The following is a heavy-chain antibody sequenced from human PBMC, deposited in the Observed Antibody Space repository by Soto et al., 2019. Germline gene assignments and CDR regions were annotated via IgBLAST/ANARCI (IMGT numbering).Heavy chain of an antibody. J-gene: IGHJ4*02. CDR2: ISSSSNTI. CDR3: ALRAGPL. Sequence: EVQLVESGGGLVQPGGSLRLSCAASGFTLSTYSMNWVRQAPGKGLEWISYISSSSNTIYYADSVKGRFTISRYNAKNXLXXXXXSLRAEDTXXXXCALRAGPLGGQGTLVTVSS. CDR1: GFTLSTYS. V-gene: IGHV3-48*01. D-gene: IGHD6-13*01.